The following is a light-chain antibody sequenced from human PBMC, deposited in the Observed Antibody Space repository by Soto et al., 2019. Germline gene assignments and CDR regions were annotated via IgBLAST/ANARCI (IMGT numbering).Light chain of an antibody. J-gene: IGLJ3*02. CDR3: SSRSDSNSLGV. CDR2: EVN. CDR1: SSDVGAYNL. Sequence: QSALTQPPSASGSPGQSVTISCTGTSSDVGAYNLVSWYLQRPGKAPKLMIYEVNKRPSGVPDRFSGSKSGYTASLTVSGLQAEDEGDFYCSSRSDSNSLGVFGGGTKVTVL. V-gene: IGLV2-8*01.